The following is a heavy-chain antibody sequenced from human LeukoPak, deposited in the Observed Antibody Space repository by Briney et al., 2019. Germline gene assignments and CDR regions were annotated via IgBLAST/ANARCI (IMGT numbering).Heavy chain of an antibody. CDR1: GYTFTSYA. V-gene: IGHV1-3*01. CDR3: ARESGSGSYYFDY. D-gene: IGHD3-10*01. Sequence: ASVKVSCKASGYTFTSYAMHWVRQAPGQRLEWMGWINAGNGNTKYSQKFQGRVTITRDTSGSTAYMELSSLRSEDTAVYYCARESGSGSYYFDYWGQGTLVTVSS. J-gene: IGHJ4*02. CDR2: INAGNGNT.